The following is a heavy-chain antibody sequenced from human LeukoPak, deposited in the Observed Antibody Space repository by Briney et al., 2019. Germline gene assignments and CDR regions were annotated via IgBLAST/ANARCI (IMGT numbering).Heavy chain of an antibody. J-gene: IGHJ5*02. CDR3: ARTQYDIWSGHPNDLNWFDP. Sequence: SETLSLTCTVSGGSISSSNYYWGWIRQPPGKGLEWIGSMYYSGRTYYNPSLESRVTISVDTSKNHLSLKLTSVTAADTAVYYCARTQYDIWSGHPNDLNWFDPWGQGTLVTVSS. V-gene: IGHV4-39*07. CDR2: MYYSGRT. D-gene: IGHD3-3*01. CDR1: GGSISSSNYY.